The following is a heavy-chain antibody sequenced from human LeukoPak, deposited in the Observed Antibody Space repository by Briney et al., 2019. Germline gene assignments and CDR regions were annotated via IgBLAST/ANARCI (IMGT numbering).Heavy chain of an antibody. CDR3: ATCGSSPRDYYYYMDV. Sequence: ASVKVSCKVSGYTLTELSMHWVRQAPGKGLEWMGGFDPEDGETIYAQKFQGRDTMTEDTSTDTAYMELSSLRSEDTAVYYCATCGSSPRDYYYYMDVWGKGTTVTVSS. D-gene: IGHD2-15*01. J-gene: IGHJ6*03. CDR2: FDPEDGET. CDR1: GYTLTELS. V-gene: IGHV1-24*01.